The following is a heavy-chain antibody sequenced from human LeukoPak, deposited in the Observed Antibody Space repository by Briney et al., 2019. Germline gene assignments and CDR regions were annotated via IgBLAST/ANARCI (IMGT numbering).Heavy chain of an antibody. D-gene: IGHD6-6*01. CDR3: ATTSIAAREYYFDY. Sequence: GGSLRLPCAASGFTFSSYAMSWVRQAPGKGLEWVSAISGSGGSTYYADSVKGRFTISRDNSKNTLYLQMNSLRAEDTAVYYCATTSIAAREYYFDYWGQGTLVTVSS. V-gene: IGHV3-23*01. CDR1: GFTFSSYA. CDR2: ISGSGGST. J-gene: IGHJ4*02.